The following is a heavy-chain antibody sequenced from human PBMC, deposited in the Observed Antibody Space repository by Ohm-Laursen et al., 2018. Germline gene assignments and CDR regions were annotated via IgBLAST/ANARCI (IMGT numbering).Heavy chain of an antibody. D-gene: IGHD3-16*01. V-gene: IGHV3-23*01. J-gene: IGHJ4*02. CDR3: ARASSPPPYFDY. Sequence: GTLSLTCTVSGGSISSGGYYWSWVRQAPGKGLEWVSGISGSGGSTYYADAVKGRFTISRDNAKNSLYLQMSSLRVEDTAVYYCARASSPPPYFDYWGQGTLVTVSS. CDR2: ISGSGGST. CDR1: GGSISSGGYY.